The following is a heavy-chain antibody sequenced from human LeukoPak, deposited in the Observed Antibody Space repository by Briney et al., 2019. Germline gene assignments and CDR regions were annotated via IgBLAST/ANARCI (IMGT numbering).Heavy chain of an antibody. J-gene: IGHJ1*01. V-gene: IGHV4-34*01. CDR1: GGSFSGYY. CDR2: INHSGST. D-gene: IGHD3-3*01. CDR3: ARRGTIFAMYFQH. Sequence: SETLSLTCAVYGGSFSGYYWSWIRQPPGKGLEWIGEINHSGSTNYNPSLKSRVTISVDTSKNQFSLKLSSVTAADTAVYYCARRGTIFAMYFQHWGQGTLVTVSS.